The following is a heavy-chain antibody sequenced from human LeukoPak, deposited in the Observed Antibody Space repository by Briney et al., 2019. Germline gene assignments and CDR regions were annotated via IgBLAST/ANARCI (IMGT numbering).Heavy chain of an antibody. Sequence: ASVKVSCKASGYTFTSYGISWVRQAPGQGLEWMGWISAYNGNTNYAQKLLGRVTMTTDTSTSTAYMELRSLRSDDTAVYYCARHLEIVVVPAAVNWFDPWGQGTLVTVSS. CDR2: ISAYNGNT. J-gene: IGHJ5*02. D-gene: IGHD2-2*03. CDR1: GYTFTSYG. V-gene: IGHV1-18*01. CDR3: ARHLEIVVVPAAVNWFDP.